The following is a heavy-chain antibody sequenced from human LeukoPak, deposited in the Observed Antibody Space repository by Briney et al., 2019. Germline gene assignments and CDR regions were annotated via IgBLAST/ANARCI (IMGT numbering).Heavy chain of an antibody. V-gene: IGHV4-4*07. J-gene: IGHJ4*02. Sequence: SETLSLTCTVSGGSISSYYWSWIRQPAGKGLEWIGRIYTSGSTNYNPSLKSRVTISVDTSKNQFSLKLSSVTAADTAVYYCARHDRGYDILTGYYPAREDYWGQGTLVTVSS. D-gene: IGHD3-9*01. CDR1: GGSISSYY. CDR2: IYTSGST. CDR3: ARHDRGYDILTGYYPAREDY.